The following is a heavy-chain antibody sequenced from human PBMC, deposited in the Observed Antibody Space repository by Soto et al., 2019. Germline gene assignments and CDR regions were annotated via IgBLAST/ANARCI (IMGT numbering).Heavy chain of an antibody. CDR3: TRDVYPFALDV. J-gene: IGHJ6*02. CDR2: ISGSGSTT. V-gene: IGHV3-23*01. Sequence: PGGSLRLSCPATGFTFSTCAMNWVRQAPGKGLEWVSTISGSGSTTYYADSVKGRFTISRDNFKNTLYLQMNSLTGEDTDVYYCTRDVYPFALDVWGLGTSVTVSS. CDR1: GFTFSTCA.